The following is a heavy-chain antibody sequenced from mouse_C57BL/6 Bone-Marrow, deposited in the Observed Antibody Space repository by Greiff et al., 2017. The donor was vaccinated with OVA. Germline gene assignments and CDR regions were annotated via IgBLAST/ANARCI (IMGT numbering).Heavy chain of an antibody. V-gene: IGHV1-54*01. J-gene: IGHJ2*01. CDR2: INPGSGGT. CDR1: GYAFTNYL. Sequence: VQLQQSGAELVRPGTSVKVSCKASGYAFTNYLIEWVKQRPGQGLEWIGVINPGSGGTNYNEKFKGKATLTADKSSSTAYMQLSSLTSEDSAVYFCARGNRRDYWGQGTTLTVSS. CDR3: ARGNRRDY.